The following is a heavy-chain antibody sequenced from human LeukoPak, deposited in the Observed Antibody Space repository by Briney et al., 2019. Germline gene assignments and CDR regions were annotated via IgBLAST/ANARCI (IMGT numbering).Heavy chain of an antibody. Sequence: GGSLRLSCAVSGFTFDDYAMHWVRQAPGKGLEWVSLISWDGGSTYYAYSVKGRFTISRDNSKNSLSLQMNSLRAEDTALYYCAKDMHYDSSGYYLGPRVDYWGQGTLVTVSS. V-gene: IGHV3-43D*03. CDR2: ISWDGGST. CDR1: GFTFDDYA. D-gene: IGHD3-22*01. J-gene: IGHJ4*02. CDR3: AKDMHYDSSGYYLGPRVDY.